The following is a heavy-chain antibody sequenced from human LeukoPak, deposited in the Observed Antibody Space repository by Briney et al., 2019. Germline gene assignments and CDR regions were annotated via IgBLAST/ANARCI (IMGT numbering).Heavy chain of an antibody. CDR1: GGSISSYY. CDR3: ARDRGCSSTSCYSWFDP. J-gene: IGHJ5*02. CDR2: IYISGST. D-gene: IGHD2-2*01. V-gene: IGHV4-4*07. Sequence: ETLSLTCTVSGGSISSYYWSWIRQPAGKGLEWIGRIYISGSTNYNPSLKSRVTISVDTSKNQFSLKLSSVTAADTAVYYCARDRGCSSTSCYSWFDPWGQGTLVTVSS.